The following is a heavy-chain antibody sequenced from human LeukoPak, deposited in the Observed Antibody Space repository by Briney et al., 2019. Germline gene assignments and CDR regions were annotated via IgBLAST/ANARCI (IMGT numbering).Heavy chain of an antibody. CDR1: GGSISITSYY. D-gene: IGHD1-1*01. CDR2: INHSGST. CDR3: ARGRYGNLDY. Sequence: SETLSLTCTVPGGSISITSYYWSWIRQPPGKGLEWIGEINHSGSTNYNPSLKSRVTISVDTSKNQFSLKLSSVAAADMAVYYCARGRYGNLDYWGQGNLVTVSS. V-gene: IGHV4-39*07. J-gene: IGHJ4*02.